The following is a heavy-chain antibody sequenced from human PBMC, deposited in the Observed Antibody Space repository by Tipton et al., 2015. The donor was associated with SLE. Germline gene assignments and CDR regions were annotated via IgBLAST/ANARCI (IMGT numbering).Heavy chain of an antibody. CDR1: GGSVSSGSYY. CDR2: IYYSGST. D-gene: IGHD6-13*01. V-gene: IGHV4-39*07. J-gene: IGHJ5*02. Sequence: TLSLTCTVSGGSVSSGSYYWAWIRQPPGKGPEWIGTIYYSGSTYYYPSLKSRITISVDTSKNQFSLEVRSVTAADTAVYYCARFRSSSPFEPWGQGTLVTVSS. CDR3: ARFRSSSPFEP.